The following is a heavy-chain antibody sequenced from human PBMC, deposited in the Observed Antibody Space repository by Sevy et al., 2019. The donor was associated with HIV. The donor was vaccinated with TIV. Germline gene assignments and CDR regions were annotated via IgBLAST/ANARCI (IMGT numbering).Heavy chain of an antibody. J-gene: IGHJ6*02. Sequence: GGSLRLSCSASGFTFSDYYMSWLRQAPGKGLEWLSYISGSDGNIYYADSVKGRFTISRDNAKNSLYLQMNSLRAEDTAMYYCARDHVKDGDLGDYYYFAMDLWGQGTTVTVSS. V-gene: IGHV3-11*01. CDR2: ISGSDGNI. CDR1: GFTFSDYY. CDR3: ARDHVKDGDLGDYYYFAMDL. D-gene: IGHD4-17*01.